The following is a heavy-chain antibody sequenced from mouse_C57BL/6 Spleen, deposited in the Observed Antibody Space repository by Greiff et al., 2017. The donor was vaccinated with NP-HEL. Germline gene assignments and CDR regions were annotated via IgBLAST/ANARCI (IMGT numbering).Heavy chain of an antibody. CDR3: ARSAGSPAWFAY. V-gene: IGHV1-82*01. CDR1: GYAFSSSW. CDR2: IYPGDGDT. J-gene: IGHJ3*01. D-gene: IGHD1-1*01. Sequence: VQGVESGPELVKPGASVKISCKASGYAFSSSWMNWVKQRPGKGLEWIGRIYPGDGDTNYNGKFKGKATLTADKSSSTAYMQLSSLTSEDSAVYFCARSAGSPAWFAYWGQGTLVTVSA.